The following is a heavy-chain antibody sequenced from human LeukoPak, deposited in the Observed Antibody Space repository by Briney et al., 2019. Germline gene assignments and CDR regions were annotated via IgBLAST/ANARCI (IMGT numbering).Heavy chain of an antibody. CDR2: IYHSGST. Sequence: SETLSLTCSVSGGSISPYYWSWIRQPPGKGLEWIGYIYHSGSTNYNPSLKSRVTISADTSKDQFSLKLASVTAADTAVYYCATGYSSTWYYFDYWGQGTLVTVSS. CDR3: ATGYSSTWYYFDY. CDR1: GGSISPYY. D-gene: IGHD6-13*01. V-gene: IGHV4-59*01. J-gene: IGHJ4*02.